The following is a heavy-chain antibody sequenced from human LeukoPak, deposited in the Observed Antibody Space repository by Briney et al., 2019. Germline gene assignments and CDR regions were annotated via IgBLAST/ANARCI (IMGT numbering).Heavy chain of an antibody. Sequence: GGSLRLSCAASGFTFSSYGMHWVRQAPGRGLEWVSYIGPGSNTVYYADSVKGRFSIYRDNARNSLYLQMNSLRDEDTAVFYCARAAYNSAPDYWGQGTLVTVSS. CDR1: GFTFSSYG. CDR2: IGPGSNTV. CDR3: ARAAYNSAPDY. J-gene: IGHJ4*02. D-gene: IGHD2/OR15-2a*01. V-gene: IGHV3-48*02.